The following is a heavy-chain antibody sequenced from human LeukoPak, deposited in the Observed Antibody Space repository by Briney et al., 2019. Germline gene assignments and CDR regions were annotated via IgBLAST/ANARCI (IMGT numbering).Heavy chain of an antibody. CDR3: ARDLNPYYDFWSGYLNRFDY. V-gene: IGHV1-18*01. CDR1: GYTFTSYG. J-gene: IGHJ4*02. D-gene: IGHD3-3*01. CDR2: ISAYNGNT. Sequence: ASVKVSCKASGYTFTSYGISWMRQAPGQGLEWMGWISAYNGNTNYAQKLQGRVTMTTGTSTSTAYMELRSLRSDETAVYYCARDLNPYYDFWSGYLNRFDYWGQGTLVTVSS.